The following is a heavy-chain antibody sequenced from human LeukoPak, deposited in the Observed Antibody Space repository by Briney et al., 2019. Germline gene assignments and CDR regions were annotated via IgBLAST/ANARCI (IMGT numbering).Heavy chain of an antibody. CDR3: VRESREAALDI. J-gene: IGHJ3*02. V-gene: IGHV1-2*02. CDR1: GYTFTGYY. Sequence: ASVKVSCKASGYTFTGYYMHWVRQPPGQGLEWMGWINPNSGGTNYAQKFQGRVTMTRDTSISTAYMELSRLRTDDTAVYYCVRESREAALDIWGQGTMVTVSS. CDR2: INPNSGGT.